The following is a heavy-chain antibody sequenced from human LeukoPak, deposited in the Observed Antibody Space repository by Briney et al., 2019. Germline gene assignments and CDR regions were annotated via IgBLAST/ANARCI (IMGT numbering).Heavy chain of an antibody. CDR2: ISYDGSNK. Sequence: GGSLRLSCAASGFTFSSYGMHWVRQAPGKGLEWVAVISYDGSNKYYADSVKGRFTISRDNSKNTLYLQMNSLRVEDTAVYYCATVYYYDSSGYSLSSFQHWGQGTLVAVSS. CDR3: ATVYYYDSSGYSLSSFQH. D-gene: IGHD3-22*01. V-gene: IGHV3-30*03. CDR1: GFTFSSYG. J-gene: IGHJ1*01.